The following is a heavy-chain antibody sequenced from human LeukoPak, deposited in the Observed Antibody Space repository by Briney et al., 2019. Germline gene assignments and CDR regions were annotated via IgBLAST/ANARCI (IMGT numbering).Heavy chain of an antibody. CDR2: ISAYNGNT. V-gene: IGHV1-18*01. CDR3: ARDQSLVAYSSTWFDY. CDR1: GYTFTNYG. J-gene: IGHJ4*02. D-gene: IGHD6-13*01. Sequence: ASVKVSCKASGYTFTNYGISLVRQAPGQGLEWMGWISAYNGNTDYAQNLQGRVTMTTDTLTSTAYMELRSLRSDDTAVYYCARDQSLVAYSSTWFDYWGQVTPVTVSS.